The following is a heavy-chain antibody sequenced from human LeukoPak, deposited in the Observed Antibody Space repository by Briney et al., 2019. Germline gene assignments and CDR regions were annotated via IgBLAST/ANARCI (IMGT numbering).Heavy chain of an antibody. V-gene: IGHV5-51*01. Sequence: GESLKISCKGSGYSFTSCWIGWVRQMPGKGLEWMGTIYPGDSDTRYSPSFQGQVTISVDKSISTAYLQWSSLKASDTAMYYCAKRYSAYDYFDYWGQGTLVTVSS. J-gene: IGHJ4*02. CDR1: GYSFTSCW. D-gene: IGHD5-12*01. CDR3: AKRYSAYDYFDY. CDR2: IYPGDSDT.